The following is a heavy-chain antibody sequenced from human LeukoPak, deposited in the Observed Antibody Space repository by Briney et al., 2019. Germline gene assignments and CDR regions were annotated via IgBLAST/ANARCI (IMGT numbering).Heavy chain of an antibody. CDR2: IYTSGST. V-gene: IGHV4-4*07. J-gene: IGHJ4*02. CDR3: AREEKGQITIFGVVSRIDY. CDR1: GGSISSYY. Sequence: PSETLSLTCTVSGGSISSYYWSWIRQPAGKGLEWIGRIYTSGSTNYNPSLKSRVTMSVDTSKNQFSLKLSSVTAADTAVYYCAREEKGQITIFGVVSRIDYWGQGTLVTVSS. D-gene: IGHD3-3*01.